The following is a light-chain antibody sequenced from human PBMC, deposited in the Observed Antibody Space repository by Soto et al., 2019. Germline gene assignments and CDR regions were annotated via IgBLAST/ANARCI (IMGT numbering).Light chain of an antibody. Sequence: DVVLTQSPLSLSVTLGQPASISCRSSQSLVHSYRNIFLNWFHQRPGQSPRRLIYRVSRRDSGVPDRFSGSGADTDFTLKISRVEAEDVGVYYCMQGSHSPLTFGGGTKVESK. V-gene: IGKV2-30*02. CDR1: QSLVHSYRNIF. CDR2: RVS. CDR3: MQGSHSPLT. J-gene: IGKJ4*01.